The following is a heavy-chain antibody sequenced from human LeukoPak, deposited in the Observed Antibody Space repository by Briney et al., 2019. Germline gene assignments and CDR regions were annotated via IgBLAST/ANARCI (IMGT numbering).Heavy chain of an antibody. J-gene: IGHJ4*02. CDR3: AKDLSNPRDH. CDR2: ITSGGST. V-gene: IGHV3-23*01. Sequence: GGSLRLSCVASRFTFSTYAMSWVRQAPGKGLEWLSLITSGGSTYYADSVKGRFTISRDNSKNTPYLQMNSLGAEDTAVYYCAKDLSNPRDHWGQGTLVTVSS. D-gene: IGHD4-11*01. CDR1: RFTFSTYA.